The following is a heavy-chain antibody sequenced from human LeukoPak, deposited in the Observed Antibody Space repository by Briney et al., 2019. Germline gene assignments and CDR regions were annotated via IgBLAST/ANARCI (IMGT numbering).Heavy chain of an antibody. Sequence: SETLSLTCTVSGGSISSYYWSWIRQPPGKGLEWIGYIYYSGSTNYNPALKSRVTISLDTSKNQFYLKLSSVTAADTAVYYCARGGIAARPDWFDPWGQGTLVTVSS. J-gene: IGHJ5*02. CDR1: GGSISSYY. D-gene: IGHD6-6*01. CDR3: ARGGIAARPDWFDP. V-gene: IGHV4-59*01. CDR2: IYYSGST.